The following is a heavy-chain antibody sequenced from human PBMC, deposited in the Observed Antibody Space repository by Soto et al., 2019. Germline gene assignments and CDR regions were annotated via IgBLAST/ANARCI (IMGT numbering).Heavy chain of an antibody. CDR1: GFTFSSYG. Sequence: QVQVVESGGGVVQPGRSLRLSCAASGFTFSSYGMHWVRQAPAKGLEWVAVIWYDGSKKDYADSVKGRFTISRDNSKNTLYLQMNSLRAEDTAVYYCARAEGGSYGGLDFWGQGTLVTVSS. J-gene: IGHJ4*02. CDR3: ARAEGGSYGGLDF. D-gene: IGHD1-26*01. CDR2: IWYDGSKK. V-gene: IGHV3-33*01.